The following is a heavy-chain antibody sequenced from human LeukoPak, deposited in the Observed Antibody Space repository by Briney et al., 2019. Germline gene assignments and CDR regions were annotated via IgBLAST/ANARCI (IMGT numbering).Heavy chain of an antibody. Sequence: SETLSLTCTVSGGSVSSYYWSWIRHPPGKGLERIGYSYNSGSTNSNPSLNRQISITVDMSTNQISLNLSSVTVAATAAYHYASSPRGTEDFHPSGQGTLVTVSS. V-gene: IGHV4-4*08. CDR2: SYNSGST. D-gene: IGHD3-10*01. CDR3: ASSPRGTEDFHP. CDR1: GGSVSSYY. J-gene: IGHJ1*01.